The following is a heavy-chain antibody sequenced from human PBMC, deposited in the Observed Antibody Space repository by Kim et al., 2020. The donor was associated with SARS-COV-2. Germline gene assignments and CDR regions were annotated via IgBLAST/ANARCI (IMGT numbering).Heavy chain of an antibody. V-gene: IGHV4-59*08. Sequence: SRVTISVDTSKNQFSLKLSSVTAADTAVYYCARLQNGSWPPHYYYYGMDVWGQGTTVTVSS. D-gene: IGHD6-13*01. J-gene: IGHJ6*02. CDR3: ARLQNGSWPPHYYYYGMDV.